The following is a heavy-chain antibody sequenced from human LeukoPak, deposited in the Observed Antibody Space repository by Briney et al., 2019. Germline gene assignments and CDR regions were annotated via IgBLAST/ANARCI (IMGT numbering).Heavy chain of an antibody. D-gene: IGHD4-17*01. J-gene: IGHJ6*03. CDR3: ARRGGKNYGDYVVYYYYMDV. CDR2: ISGYNGNT. V-gene: IGHV1-18*01. Sequence: ASMKVSCKASGYTFTTYGISWVRQAPGQGLEWMGWISGYNGNTNYAQNFQGRVTMTTDTSTSTAYMELRSLRSDDTAVYYCARRGGKNYGDYVVYYYYMDVWGKGTTVTVSS. CDR1: GYTFTTYG.